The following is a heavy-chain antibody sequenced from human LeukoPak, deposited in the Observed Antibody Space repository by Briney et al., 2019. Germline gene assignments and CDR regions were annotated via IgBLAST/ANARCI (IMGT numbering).Heavy chain of an antibody. Sequence: EGSLRLSCASSGFTFSSFWMSWVRQAPGTGLEWVANIKQDGSEKYYVDSVKGRFTISRDNAKNSLYLQMNSLRAEDTAVYYCARAWDSGTVAVAGYFDYWGQGTLVTVSS. J-gene: IGHJ4*02. CDR1: GFTFSSFW. V-gene: IGHV3-7*01. CDR2: IKQDGSEK. CDR3: ARAWDSGTVAVAGYFDY. D-gene: IGHD6-19*01.